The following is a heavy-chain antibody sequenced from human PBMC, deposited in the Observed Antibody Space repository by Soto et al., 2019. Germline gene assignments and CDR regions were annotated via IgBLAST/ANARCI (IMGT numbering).Heavy chain of an antibody. CDR3: AKVPVGATGRFDY. CDR2: ISGSCGST. D-gene: IGHD1-26*01. V-gene: IGHV3-23*01. J-gene: IGHJ4*02. CDR1: GFTFSNYA. Sequence: GGSLRLSCAGSGFTFSNYAMSWVRQAPGKGLAWVSAISGSCGSTYYADSVKGRFTISRDNSKNTLYLQMNSLRAEDTALYYCAKVPVGATGRFDYWGQGTLVTVSS.